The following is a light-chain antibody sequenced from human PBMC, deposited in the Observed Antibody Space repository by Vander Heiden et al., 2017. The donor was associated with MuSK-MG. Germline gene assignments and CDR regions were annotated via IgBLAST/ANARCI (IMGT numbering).Light chain of an antibody. CDR1: QDISNY. V-gene: IGKV1-33*01. Sequence: DIQMTQSPSSLSASVGDRVTITCQASQDISNYLNWYQQKPGKAPKLLIYDASNLETGVPSRFSRSGSGTDFTFTISSLQPEDIATYYCQQDHNLITFGQGTPLEIK. J-gene: IGKJ5*01. CDR2: DAS. CDR3: QQDHNLIT.